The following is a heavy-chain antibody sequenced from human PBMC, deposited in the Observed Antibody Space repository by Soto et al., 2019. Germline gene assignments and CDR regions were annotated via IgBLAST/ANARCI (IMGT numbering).Heavy chain of an antibody. V-gene: IGHV3-30*18. CDR3: ANLGMTKIMWAAES. CDR2: ISYDGNDE. J-gene: IGHJ5*01. CDR1: GFTFSSYG. D-gene: IGHD3-16*01. Sequence: QVQLVQSGGGVVQPGTSLRLSCAASGFTFSSYGMHWVRQAPGKGLEWVAVISYDGNDEYYADSVKGRFTISRDNAKNTLYLQMNSVRAEDTAVYYCANLGMTKIMWAAESLGQGTLVTVSS.